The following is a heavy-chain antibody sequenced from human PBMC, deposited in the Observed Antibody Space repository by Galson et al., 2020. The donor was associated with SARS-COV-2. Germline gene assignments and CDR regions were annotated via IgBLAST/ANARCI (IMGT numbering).Heavy chain of an antibody. V-gene: IGHV1-69*13. Sequence: SEQVPCKASGGTFIHYAISWLQQPPRQKLEERGGIITTIGTTNYTQNFKSRVTITADESTNTAYMELSSLRSEDTAVYYCARANGRIAAADYYYYYIDVWGKGTTVTVSS. D-gene: IGHD6-13*01. J-gene: IGHJ6*03. CDR3: ARANGRIAAADYYYYYIDV. CDR1: GGTFIHYA. CDR2: IITTIGTT.